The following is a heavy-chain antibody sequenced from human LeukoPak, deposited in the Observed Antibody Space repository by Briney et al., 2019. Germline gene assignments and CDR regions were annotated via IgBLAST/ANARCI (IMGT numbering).Heavy chain of an antibody. Sequence: GASVKVSCRASGYTLIRYNITWVRQAPGQGLEWMGRINPNSGGTNYAQKFQGRVTMTRDTSISTAYMELSRLRSDDTAVYYCARCTNGVCDYGMDVWGQGTTVTVSS. CDR2: INPNSGGT. CDR1: GYTLIRYN. CDR3: ARCTNGVCDYGMDV. V-gene: IGHV1-2*06. J-gene: IGHJ6*02. D-gene: IGHD2-8*01.